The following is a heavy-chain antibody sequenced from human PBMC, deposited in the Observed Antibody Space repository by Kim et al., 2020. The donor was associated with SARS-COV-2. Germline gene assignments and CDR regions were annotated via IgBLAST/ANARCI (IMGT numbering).Heavy chain of an antibody. V-gene: IGHV5-51*01. D-gene: IGHD6-19*01. CDR3: ARSSGWYRPSIDP. Sequence: GESLKISCKGSGYSFTSYWIGWVRQMPGKGLEWMGIIYPGDSDTRYSPSFQGQVTISADKSISTAYLQWSSLQASDTAMYYCARSSGWYRPSIDPWGQGTLVTVSS. CDR2: IYPGDSDT. CDR1: GYSFTSYW. J-gene: IGHJ5*02.